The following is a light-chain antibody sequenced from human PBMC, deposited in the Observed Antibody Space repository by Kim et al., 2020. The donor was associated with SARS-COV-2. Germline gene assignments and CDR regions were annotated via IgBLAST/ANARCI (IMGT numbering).Light chain of an antibody. CDR2: AAS. Sequence: DIQMTQSPSSLSASVGDRVTITCRASQGISNYLGWYQQKPGKVPRLLIYAASTLQSGVPSRISGSGSGTDFTLTISSLQPEDVATYYCQKYASAPWTFGQGTKVDIK. J-gene: IGKJ1*01. CDR1: QGISNY. V-gene: IGKV1-27*01. CDR3: QKYASAPWT.